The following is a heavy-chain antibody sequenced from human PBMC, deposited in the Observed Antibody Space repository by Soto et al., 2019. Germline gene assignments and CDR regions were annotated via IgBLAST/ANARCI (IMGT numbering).Heavy chain of an antibody. D-gene: IGHD5-18*01. CDR3: ARLAFGYSYGYEY. CDR1: GGSISSGGYS. CDR2: MYHSGST. Sequence: PSETLSLTCAVSGGSISSGGYSWSWIRQPPGKGLEWIGYMYHSGSTYYNPSLKSRVTISVDTSKNQFSLKLSSVTAADTAVYYCARLAFGYSYGYEYWGQGTLVTVSS. V-gene: IGHV4-30-2*05. J-gene: IGHJ4*02.